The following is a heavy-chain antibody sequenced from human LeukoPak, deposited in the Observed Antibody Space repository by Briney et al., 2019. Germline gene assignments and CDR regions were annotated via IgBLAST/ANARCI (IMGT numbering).Heavy chain of an antibody. CDR2: ISGSGGST. CDR3: ATSHGPRYYDFWSGYWY. CDR1: GFTFSSYA. V-gene: IGHV3-23*01. Sequence: GGSLRLSCAASGFTFSSYALSWVRQAPGKGLEWVSAISGSGGSTYYADSVKGRFTIPRDNFKNTLYLQMNSLRAEDTAVYYCATSHGPRYYDFWSGYWYWGQGTLVTVSS. J-gene: IGHJ4*02. D-gene: IGHD3-3*01.